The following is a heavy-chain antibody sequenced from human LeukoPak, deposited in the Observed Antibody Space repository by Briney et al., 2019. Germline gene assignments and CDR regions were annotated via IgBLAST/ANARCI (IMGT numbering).Heavy chain of an antibody. CDR1: GYTFTGYY. V-gene: IGHV1-2*02. CDR2: INPNSGGT. Sequence: ASVKVSCKASGYTFTGYYMHWVRQAPGQGLEWMGWINPNSGGTNHAQKFQGRVTMTRDTSISTAYMELSRLRSDDTAVYYCARGPDIVVVVAATHNWFDPWGQGTLVTVSS. J-gene: IGHJ5*02. CDR3: ARGPDIVVVVAATHNWFDP. D-gene: IGHD2-15*01.